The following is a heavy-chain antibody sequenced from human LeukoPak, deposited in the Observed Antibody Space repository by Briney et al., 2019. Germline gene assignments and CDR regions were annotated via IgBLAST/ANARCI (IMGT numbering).Heavy chain of an antibody. CDR2: INPNSGGT. J-gene: IGHJ3*02. D-gene: IGHD4-23*01. CDR1: GYTFTGYY. Sequence: ASVKVSCKASGYTFTGYYMHWVRQAPGQGLEWMGWINPNSGGTNYAQKFQGRVTMTRDTSISTAYMELSRLRSDDTAVYYCARTGGGNVEGAFDIWGQGTMVTVPS. V-gene: IGHV1-2*02. CDR3: ARTGGGNVEGAFDI.